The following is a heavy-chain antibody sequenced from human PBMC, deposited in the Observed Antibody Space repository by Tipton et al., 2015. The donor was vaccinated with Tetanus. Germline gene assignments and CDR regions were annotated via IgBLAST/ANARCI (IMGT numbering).Heavy chain of an antibody. CDR2: ISPYNGNT. D-gene: IGHD4-11*01. CDR3: ARDYSIPYYFDN. J-gene: IGHJ4*02. Sequence: QLVQSGDEVKKPGASVKVSCKASGYTFTRYGIAWERQAPGQGLEWGGWISPYNGNTNYGQKFQGRVTMTTETSTSTAYMELRSLRSDDTAVYFCARDYSIPYYFDNWGQGTRVTVSS. V-gene: IGHV1-18*01. CDR1: GYTFTRYG.